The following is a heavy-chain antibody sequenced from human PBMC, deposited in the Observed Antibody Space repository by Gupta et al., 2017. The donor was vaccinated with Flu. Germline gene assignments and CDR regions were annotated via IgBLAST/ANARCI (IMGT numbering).Heavy chain of an antibody. CDR2: ISHTGST. D-gene: IGHD3-3*01. CDR1: GGSISSSNW. CDR3: ATRSGYPL. Sequence: VQLQESGPGLVKPSGTLSLTCAVSGGSISSSNWWTWVRQPPGTGLEWVGEISHTGSTNYNPSLKSRVTISVNKSKNQVFLKLSSVTAADTAVYYCATRSGYPLWGQGTLVTVSS. V-gene: IGHV4-4*02. J-gene: IGHJ4*02.